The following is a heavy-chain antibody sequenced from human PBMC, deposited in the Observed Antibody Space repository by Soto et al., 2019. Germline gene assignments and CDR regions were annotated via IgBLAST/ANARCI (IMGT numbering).Heavy chain of an antibody. V-gene: IGHV3-21*01. J-gene: IGHJ3*02. CDR3: ARADTAMVTHAFDI. Sequence: PVGSLRLSFAASVFPFSSYSMNWVRPDPGKGLEWVSSISSSSYIYYADSVKGRFTISRDNAKNSLYLQMNSLRAEDTAVYYCARADTAMVTHAFDIWGQGTMVTVSS. CDR1: VFPFSSYS. D-gene: IGHD5-18*01. CDR2: ISSSSYI.